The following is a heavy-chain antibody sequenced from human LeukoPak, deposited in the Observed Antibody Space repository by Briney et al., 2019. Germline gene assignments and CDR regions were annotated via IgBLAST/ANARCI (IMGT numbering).Heavy chain of an antibody. D-gene: IGHD5-12*01. CDR2: ISSSGSTI. CDR1: GFTFSSYS. V-gene: IGHV3-48*04. CDR3: ARVRYSGYDFLLYY. J-gene: IGHJ4*02. Sequence: GGSLRLSCAASGFTFSSYSMNWVRQAPGKGLEWVSYISSSGSTIYYADSVKGRFTISRDNAKNSLYLQMNSLRAEDTAVYYCARVRYSGYDFLLYYWGQGTLVTVSS.